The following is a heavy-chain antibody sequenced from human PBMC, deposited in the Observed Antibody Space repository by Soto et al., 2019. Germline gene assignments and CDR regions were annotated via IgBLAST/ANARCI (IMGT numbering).Heavy chain of an antibody. Sequence: GGSLRLSCEASGLTFIGVSMNWVRQVPGKGLEWVASISSGSSDTWYADSGKGRFIISRDNAQNSLFLQRNTLRPEDTAMYYCAREVDWGPGTQVTVSS. CDR3: AREVD. V-gene: IGHV3-21*01. J-gene: IGHJ4*02. CDR2: ISSGSSDT. CDR1: GLTFIGVS.